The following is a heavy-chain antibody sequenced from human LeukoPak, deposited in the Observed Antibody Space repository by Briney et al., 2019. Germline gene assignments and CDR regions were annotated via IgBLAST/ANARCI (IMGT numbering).Heavy chain of an antibody. CDR1: GGSISSGDYY. V-gene: IGHV4-61*08. D-gene: IGHD4-11*01. CDR2: IYHTGST. CDR3: ARVGGMTTVNNAAFDV. Sequence: PSETLSLTCTVSGGSISSGDYYWNWIRQPPGKEPQWVGYIYHTGSTNYNPSLKSRLTISLDRPKNQVFLKLTSVTAADTAIYYCARVGGMTTVNNAAFDVWGQGTMVTVS. J-gene: IGHJ3*01.